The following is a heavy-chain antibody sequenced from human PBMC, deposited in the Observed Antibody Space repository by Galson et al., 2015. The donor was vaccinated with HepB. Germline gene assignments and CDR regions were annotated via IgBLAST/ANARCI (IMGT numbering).Heavy chain of an antibody. CDR1: GYTFTGYY. Sequence: SVKVSCKASGYTFTGYYMHWVRQAPGQGLEWMGRINPNSGGTNYAQKFQGRVTMTRDTSISTAYMELSRLRSDDTAVYYCARGSSSGVSSYYYYYYMDVWGKGTTVTVSS. CDR2: INPNSGGT. J-gene: IGHJ6*03. V-gene: IGHV1-2*06. D-gene: IGHD6-13*01. CDR3: ARGSSSGVSSYYYYYYMDV.